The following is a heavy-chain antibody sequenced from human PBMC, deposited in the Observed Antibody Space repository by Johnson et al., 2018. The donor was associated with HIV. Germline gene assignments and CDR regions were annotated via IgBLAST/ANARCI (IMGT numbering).Heavy chain of an antibody. CDR1: GFTFSSYG. Sequence: VQLVESGGGVVQPGRSLRLSCAASGFTFSSYGMHWVRQAPGKGLEWVANIKQDGSAKYYVESVKGRFTISRDNAKNSLYLQMNSLRAEATALYYCARVKGYGIPNAFDIWGQGTMVTVSS. CDR3: ARVKGYGIPNAFDI. J-gene: IGHJ3*02. V-gene: IGHV3-7*03. CDR2: IKQDGSAK. D-gene: IGHD5-18*01.